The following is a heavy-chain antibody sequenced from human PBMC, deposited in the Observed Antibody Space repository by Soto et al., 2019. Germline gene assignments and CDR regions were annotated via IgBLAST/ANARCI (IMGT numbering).Heavy chain of an antibody. Sequence: SETLSLPCTVSAGSISSGGYYWSWIRQHPGKGLEWIGYIYYSGSTYYNPSLKSRVTISVDTSKNQFSLKLSSVTAADTAVYYCARDDYGGRGDIWGQGTMVTVS. V-gene: IGHV4-31*03. CDR1: AGSISSGGYY. J-gene: IGHJ3*02. D-gene: IGHD4-17*01. CDR2: IYYSGST. CDR3: ARDDYGGRGDI.